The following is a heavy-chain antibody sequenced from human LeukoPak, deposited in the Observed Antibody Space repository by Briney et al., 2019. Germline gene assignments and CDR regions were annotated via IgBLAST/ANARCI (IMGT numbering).Heavy chain of an antibody. CDR3: ARGLLYYEDAFDI. CDR2: INHSGST. J-gene: IGHJ3*02. V-gene: IGHV4-34*01. Sequence: KTSETLSLTCAVYGGSFSGYYWSWIRQPPGKGLEWIGEINHSGSTNYNPSLKSRVTISVDTSKNQFSLKLSSVTAADTAVYYCARGLLYYEDAFDIWGQGTMVTVSS. D-gene: IGHD3-22*01. CDR1: GGSFSGYY.